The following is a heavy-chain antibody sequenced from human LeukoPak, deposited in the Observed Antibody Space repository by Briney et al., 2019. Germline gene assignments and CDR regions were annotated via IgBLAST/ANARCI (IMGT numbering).Heavy chain of an antibody. Sequence: SETLSLTCAVYGGSFSGYYWSWIRQPPGKGLEWIGEINHSGSTNYNPSLKSRVTISVDTSKNQFSLKLSSVTAADTAIYYCARVGSYAFDIWGQGTMVTVSS. CDR2: INHSGST. J-gene: IGHJ3*02. V-gene: IGHV4-34*01. CDR3: ARVGSYAFDI. CDR1: GGSFSGYY.